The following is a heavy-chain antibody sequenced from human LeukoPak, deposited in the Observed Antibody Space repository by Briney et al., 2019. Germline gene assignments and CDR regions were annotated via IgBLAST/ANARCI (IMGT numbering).Heavy chain of an antibody. Sequence: GGSLRLSCAASGFTFSSYWMHWVRQVPGKGLLWVSRVNSDGSATIYADSVRGRFTISRDNAKNTLYLQMSGLRVEDTAVYHCASDSPYYGMDVWGQGTTVTVSS. V-gene: IGHV3-74*01. CDR2: VNSDGSAT. J-gene: IGHJ6*02. CDR1: GFTFSSYW. CDR3: ASDSPYYGMDV.